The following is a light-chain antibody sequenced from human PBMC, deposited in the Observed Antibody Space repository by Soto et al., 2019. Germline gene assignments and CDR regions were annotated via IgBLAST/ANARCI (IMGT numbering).Light chain of an antibody. CDR1: QSLSYW. CDR3: QQDDRFPYT. CDR2: KAS. Sequence: DIQMTQSPSTLSASVGDTVTITCRASQSLSYWLAWYQQKPGQAPKLLIHKASTLESGVPSRFSGSGSGTEFTLTISSLQPDDCATFYCQQDDRFPYTFGQGTKLEIK. J-gene: IGKJ2*01. V-gene: IGKV1-5*03.